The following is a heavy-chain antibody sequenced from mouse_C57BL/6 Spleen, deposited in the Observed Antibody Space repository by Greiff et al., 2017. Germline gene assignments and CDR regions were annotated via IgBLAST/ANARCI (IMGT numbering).Heavy chain of an antibody. V-gene: IGHV1-78*01. CDR1: GYTFTDHT. Sequence: QVQLQQSDAELVKPGASVKISCQVSGYTFTDHTIHWMKQRPEQGLEWIGYIYPRDGSTKYNEKFKGKATLTADKSSSTAYMQRNSLPSEDSAVYCRARDDENVYYVDYWGQGTTRTVSS. CDR3: ARDDENVYYVDY. CDR2: IYPRDGST. J-gene: IGHJ2*01.